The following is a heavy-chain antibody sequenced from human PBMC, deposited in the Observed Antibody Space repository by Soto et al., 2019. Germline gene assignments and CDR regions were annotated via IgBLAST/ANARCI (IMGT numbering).Heavy chain of an antibody. D-gene: IGHD5-18*01. Sequence: EVQLVESGGGLIQPGGSLRLSCAASGFTVSSNYMSWVRQAPGKGLEWVSVIYSGGSTYYADSVKGRFTISRDNSKNTLYRQMNSLRAEDTAVYYCARVTAMVTLDPWGQGTLVTVSS. CDR3: ARVTAMVTLDP. V-gene: IGHV3-53*01. CDR1: GFTVSSNY. CDR2: IYSGGST. J-gene: IGHJ5*02.